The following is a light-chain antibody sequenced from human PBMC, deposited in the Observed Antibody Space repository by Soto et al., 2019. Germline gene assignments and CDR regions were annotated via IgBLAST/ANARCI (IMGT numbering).Light chain of an antibody. CDR1: QSLLHSNGYNY. V-gene: IGKV2-28*01. J-gene: IGKJ2*01. Sequence: DIVMTQSPLSLPVTPGEPASISCRSSQSLLHSNGYNYLDWYLQKPGQSPQLLIYLCSNRAAGVPDRCSGSGSGTYFTLKISRVEAEDVGVYYCMQALQTPSFGQGTKLEIK. CDR2: LCS. CDR3: MQALQTPS.